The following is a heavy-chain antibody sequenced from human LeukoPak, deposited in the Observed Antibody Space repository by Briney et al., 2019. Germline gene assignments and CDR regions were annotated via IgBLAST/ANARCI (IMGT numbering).Heavy chain of an antibody. Sequence: PGGSLRLSCAASGFTFSSYGMNWVRQAPGKGLEWVSAISGSGGTTYYADSVRGRFTISRDNSKNTLFLQMNSLRAEDTAVYYCARGRDIVVVPAASSLGYYFDYWGQGTLVTVSS. J-gene: IGHJ4*02. V-gene: IGHV3-23*01. D-gene: IGHD2-2*01. CDR1: GFTFSSYG. CDR2: ISGSGGTT. CDR3: ARGRDIVVVPAASSLGYYFDY.